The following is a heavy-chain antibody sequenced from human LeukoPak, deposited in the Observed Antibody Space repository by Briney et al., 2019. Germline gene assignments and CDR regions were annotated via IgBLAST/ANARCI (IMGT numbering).Heavy chain of an antibody. D-gene: IGHD5-24*01. J-gene: IGHJ4*02. CDR1: GFPISSHY. V-gene: IGHV3-53*01. CDR2: VYRSGGT. CDR3: TRTIPPDH. Sequence: GGSLRLSCTASGFPISSHYISGVRQAPGKGLDWVSVVYRSGGTYFSDSVKGRFTISRDDSQKTVSLQMNNLRAEDTAVYYCTRTIPPDHWGQGTLDTVSS.